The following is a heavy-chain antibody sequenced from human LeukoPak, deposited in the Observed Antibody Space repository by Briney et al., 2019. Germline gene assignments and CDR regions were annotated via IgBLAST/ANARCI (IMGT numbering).Heavy chain of an antibody. V-gene: IGHV3-7*01. D-gene: IGHD6-13*01. J-gene: IGHJ6*02. Sequence: PGGSLRLSCAASGFTFSSYWMSWVRQAPGKGLEWVANIKQDGSEKYYVDSVKGRFTISRDNAKNSLYLQMNSLRAEDTAVYYCARDDPPTRIAPDSSSWYWSNEYYYYGMDVWGQGTTVTVSS. CDR3: ARDDPPTRIAPDSSSWYWSNEYYYYGMDV. CDR2: IKQDGSEK. CDR1: GFTFSSYW.